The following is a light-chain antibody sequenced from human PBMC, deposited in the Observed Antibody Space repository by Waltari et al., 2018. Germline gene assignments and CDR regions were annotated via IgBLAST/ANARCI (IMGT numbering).Light chain of an antibody. J-gene: IGKJ2*01. Sequence: EIVMTQSPATLSVSPGERATLSCRASQSVSSNLAWYQQKPGQAPRLLIYGASTGATGIPARFSGSGSGTEFTLTNSSLQSEDFAVYYCQQYNNWPPYTFGQGTKLDIK. CDR2: GAS. V-gene: IGKV3-15*01. CDR1: QSVSSN. CDR3: QQYNNWPPYT.